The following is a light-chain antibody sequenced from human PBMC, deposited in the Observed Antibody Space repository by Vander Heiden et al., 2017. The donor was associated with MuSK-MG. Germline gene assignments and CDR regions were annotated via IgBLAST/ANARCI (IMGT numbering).Light chain of an antibody. CDR2: GAS. V-gene: IGKV3-15*01. J-gene: IGKJ4*01. CDR3: QQYNDWPPLT. Sequence: EIVMTQSPATLSVSPGERATLSCRASQSVSSNLAWYQQKPGQAPRLLIYGASTRATGIPARFSGSGYETEFTLTISSLQSEDFAVYYCQQYNDWPPLTFGGGTKVDIK. CDR1: QSVSSN.